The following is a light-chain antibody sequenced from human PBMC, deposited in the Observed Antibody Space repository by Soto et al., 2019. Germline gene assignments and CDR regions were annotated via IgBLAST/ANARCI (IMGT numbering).Light chain of an antibody. CDR1: QSVSSN. CDR2: GAS. J-gene: IGKJ1*01. CDR3: QQYGSSPRT. Sequence: EIAMTQSTATLSGSPGESAILSGRASQSVSSNLAWYQQKPGQAPRLLIYGASSRATGIPDRFSGSGSGTDFTLTISRLEPEDFAVYYCQQYGSSPRTFGQGTKVDIK. V-gene: IGKV3-20*01.